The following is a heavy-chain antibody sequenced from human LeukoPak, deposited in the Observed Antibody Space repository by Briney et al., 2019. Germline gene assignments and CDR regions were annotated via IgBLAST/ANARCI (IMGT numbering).Heavy chain of an antibody. CDR2: INSDGSIT. J-gene: IGHJ4*02. D-gene: IGHD5-18*01. V-gene: IGHV3-74*01. CDR1: GFTFSSHW. CDR3: ASPMWDTAIHDY. Sequence: RPGGSLRLSCAASGFTFSSHWMHWVRQAPGKGLVWVSRINSDGSITSYADSVKGRFTISRDNAKDTLYLQMNSLGAEDAAVYYCASPMWDTAIHDYWGQGTLVTVSS.